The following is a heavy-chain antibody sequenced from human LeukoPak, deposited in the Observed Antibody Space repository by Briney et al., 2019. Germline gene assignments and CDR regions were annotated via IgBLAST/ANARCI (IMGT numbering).Heavy chain of an antibody. CDR1: GFTFGDFA. CDR3: TALSLRVVE. CDR2: IGGTIYGATT. J-gene: IGHJ4*01. Sequence: GGSLRLSCTTSGFTFGDFAMSWFRQAPGKGLEWVGFIGGTIYGATTEYAASVKGRFTISRDDSKSIAYLQMNSLKTEDTAVYYCTALSLRVVEWGHGTLVTVSS. V-gene: IGHV3-49*03. D-gene: IGHD2-15*01.